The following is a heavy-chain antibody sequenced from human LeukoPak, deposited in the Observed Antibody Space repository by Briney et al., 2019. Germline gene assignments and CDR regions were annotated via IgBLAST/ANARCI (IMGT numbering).Heavy chain of an antibody. J-gene: IGHJ4*02. Sequence: GGSLRLSCAASGFTFSNYAMTWVRQAPGKGLEWVSGISGSGSSTYYADSVKGRFTLSRDYPKNTLYLQMNSLRAEDTAVYYCARDRVGSYFDYWGQGTLVTVSS. CDR2: ISGSGSST. V-gene: IGHV3-23*01. CDR1: GFTFSNYA. CDR3: ARDRVGSYFDY. D-gene: IGHD1-26*01.